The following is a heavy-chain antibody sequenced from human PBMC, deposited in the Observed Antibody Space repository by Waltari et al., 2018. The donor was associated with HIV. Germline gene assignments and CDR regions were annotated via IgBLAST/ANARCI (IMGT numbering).Heavy chain of an antibody. CDR3: ARDLTYDSSGYYFRDAFDI. CDR1: GYTFTSYG. V-gene: IGHV1-18*01. Sequence: QVQLVQSGAEVKKPGASVKVSCKASGYTFTSYGISWVRQAPGQGLEWMGWISAYNGNTNYAQKLQGRVTMTTDTSTSTAYMELRSLRSDDTAVYYCARDLTYDSSGYYFRDAFDIWGQGTMVTVSS. D-gene: IGHD3-22*01. J-gene: IGHJ3*02. CDR2: ISAYNGNT.